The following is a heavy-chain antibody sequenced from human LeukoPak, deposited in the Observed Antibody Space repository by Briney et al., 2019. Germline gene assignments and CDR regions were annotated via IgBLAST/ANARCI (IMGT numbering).Heavy chain of an antibody. Sequence: PGGSLRLSCAASGFTFSSYGMHWVRQAPGKGLEWVAFIRYDGSNKYYADSVKGRFTISRDNSKNTLYLQMNSLRAEDTAVYYCAKDPEEYQLLEDYFDYWGQGTLVTVSS. J-gene: IGHJ4*02. D-gene: IGHD2-2*01. CDR2: IRYDGSNK. V-gene: IGHV3-30*02. CDR3: AKDPEEYQLLEDYFDY. CDR1: GFTFSSYG.